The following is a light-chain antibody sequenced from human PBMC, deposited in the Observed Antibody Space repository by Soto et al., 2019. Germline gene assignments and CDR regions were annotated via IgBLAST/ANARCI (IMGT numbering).Light chain of an antibody. J-gene: IGKJ4*01. Sequence: DIQMTQSPSSLSASVGDRVTITCQASQDISNYLNWYQQKPGKAPKLLIYDASNLETGVPSRFSGSGSGTDFTFTISSLQPEDIATSYCQQYDNRHLTFGGVTKVEIK. CDR1: QDISNY. CDR2: DAS. V-gene: IGKV1-33*01. CDR3: QQYDNRHLT.